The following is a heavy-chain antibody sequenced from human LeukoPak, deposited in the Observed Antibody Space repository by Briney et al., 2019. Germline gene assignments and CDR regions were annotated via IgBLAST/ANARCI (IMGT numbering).Heavy chain of an antibody. CDR2: IASKTDGGAT. J-gene: IGHJ4*02. D-gene: IGHD3-10*01. CDR1: GLTVTNAW. Sequence: PGGSLRLSCSASGLTVTNAWMNWVRQAPGEGLDWVGRIASKTDGGATDYAAPVKGRFTISRDDSKNTLNLQMNSLKTEDTAVYYCTTGIRGDWGQGSLVTVSS. V-gene: IGHV3-15*07. CDR3: TTGIRGD.